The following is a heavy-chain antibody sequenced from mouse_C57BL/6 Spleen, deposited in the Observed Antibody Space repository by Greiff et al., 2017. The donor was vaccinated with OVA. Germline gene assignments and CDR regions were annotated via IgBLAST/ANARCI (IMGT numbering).Heavy chain of an antibody. J-gene: IGHJ1*03. V-gene: IGHV5-16*01. CDR3: ARGSSWYFDV. CDR1: GFTFSDYY. D-gene: IGHD1-1*01. CDR2: INYDGSST. Sequence: EVKLVESEGGLVQPGSSMKLSCTASGFTFSDYYMAWVRQVPEKGLEWVANINYDGSSTYYLDSLKSRFIISRDNAKNILYLQMSSLKSEDTATYYCARGSSWYFDVWGTGTTVTVSS.